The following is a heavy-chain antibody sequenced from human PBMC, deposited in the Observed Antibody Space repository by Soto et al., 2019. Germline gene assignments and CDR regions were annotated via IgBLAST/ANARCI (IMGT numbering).Heavy chain of an antibody. V-gene: IGHV3-21*01. CDR2: ISSSSSYI. D-gene: IGHD3-16*01. J-gene: IGHJ4*02. CDR1: GFTFSSYS. CDR3: ARDFGRDGYTLDY. Sequence: SLRLSCAASGFTFSSYSMNWVRQAPGKGLEWVSSISSSSSYIYYADSVKGRFTISRDNAKNSLYLQMNSLRAEDTAVYYCARDFGRDGYTLDYWGQGSLVTVCS.